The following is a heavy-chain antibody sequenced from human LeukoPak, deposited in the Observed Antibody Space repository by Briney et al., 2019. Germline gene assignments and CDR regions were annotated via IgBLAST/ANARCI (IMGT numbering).Heavy chain of an antibody. CDR2: IYYSGST. CDR3: ARGDYDSSGYYSEYYFDY. D-gene: IGHD3-22*01. CDR1: GGSISSSSYY. Sequence: PSETLSLTCTVSGGSISSSSYYWGWIRQPPGKGLEWIGSIYYSGSTYYNPSLKSRVTISVDTSKDQFSLKLSSVTAADTAVYYCARGDYDSSGYYSEYYFDYWGQGTLVTVSS. V-gene: IGHV4-39*07. J-gene: IGHJ4*02.